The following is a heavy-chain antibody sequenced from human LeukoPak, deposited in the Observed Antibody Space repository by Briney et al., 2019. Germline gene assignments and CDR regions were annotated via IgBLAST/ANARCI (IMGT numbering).Heavy chain of an antibody. CDR1: GGSISSSSYY. D-gene: IGHD5-18*01. CDR2: IYYSGST. Sequence: SETLSLTCTVSGGSISSSSYYWGWIRQPPGKGLEWIGSIYYSGSTYYNPSLKSRVTISVDTSKNQFSLKLSSVTAADTAVYYCARPRYSYGPRQTYYFDYWSQGTLVTVSS. V-gene: IGHV4-39*01. J-gene: IGHJ4*02. CDR3: ARPRYSYGPRQTYYFDY.